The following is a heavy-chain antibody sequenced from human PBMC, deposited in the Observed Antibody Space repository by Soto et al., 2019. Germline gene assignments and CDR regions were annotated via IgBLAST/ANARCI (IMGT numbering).Heavy chain of an antibody. CDR2: VSGSGDDT. J-gene: IGHJ4*02. Sequence: EVPLLESGGGLVQPGGSPRLSCAASGFTFTTYAMKWVRQAPGKGLEWVSFVSGSGDDTFYADSVKGRFTISRDNSKNTLFLQMNSLRAEDTAVYYCASVNSRAWYAGYYFDYWGQGTLVIVSS. D-gene: IGHD6-19*01. CDR1: GFTFTTYA. CDR3: ASVNSRAWYAGYYFDY. V-gene: IGHV3-23*01.